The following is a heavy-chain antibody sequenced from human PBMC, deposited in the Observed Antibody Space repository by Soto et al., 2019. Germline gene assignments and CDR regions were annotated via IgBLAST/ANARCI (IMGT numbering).Heavy chain of an antibody. V-gene: IGHV1-69*13. CDR1: GGTFSSYA. Sequence: SVKVSCKASGGTFSSYAISWVRQAPGQGLEWMGGIIPIFGTANYAQKFQGRVTITADESTSTAYMELSSLRSEDTAVYYCARDRGGYYGMDVWGQGTTVTVSS. CDR3: ARDRGGYYGMDV. CDR2: IIPIFGTA. J-gene: IGHJ6*02.